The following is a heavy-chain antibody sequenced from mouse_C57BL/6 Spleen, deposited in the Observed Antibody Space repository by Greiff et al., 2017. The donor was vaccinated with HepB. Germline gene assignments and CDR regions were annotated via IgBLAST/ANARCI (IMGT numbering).Heavy chain of an antibody. CDR1: GYTFTSYW. CDR3: ARSDYVGYSDY. V-gene: IGHV1-64*01. CDR2: IHPNSGST. D-gene: IGHD1-1*02. Sequence: VQLQQPGAELVKPGASVKLSCKASGYTFTSYWMHWVKQRPGQGLEWIGMIHPNSGSTNYNEKFKSKATLTVDKSSSTAYMQLSSLTSEDSAVYYCARSDYVGYSDYWGQGTTLTVSS. J-gene: IGHJ2*01.